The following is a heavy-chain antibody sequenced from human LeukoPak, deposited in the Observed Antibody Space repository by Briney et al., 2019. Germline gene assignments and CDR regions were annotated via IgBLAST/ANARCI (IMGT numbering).Heavy chain of an antibody. Sequence: QPGGSLRLSCAASGFTFSGSAMHWVRQASGKGLEWVGRIRSKANSYATAYAASVKGRFTISRDDSKNTAYLQMNSLRAEDTAVYYCARPSCSGGSCYYTYWGQGTLVTVSS. D-gene: IGHD2-15*01. CDR1: GFTFSGSA. CDR2: IRSKANSYAT. J-gene: IGHJ4*02. V-gene: IGHV3-73*01. CDR3: ARPSCSGGSCYYTY.